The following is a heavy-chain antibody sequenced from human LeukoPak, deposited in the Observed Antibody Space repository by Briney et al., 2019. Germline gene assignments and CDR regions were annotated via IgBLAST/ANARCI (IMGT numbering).Heavy chain of an antibody. Sequence: PSETLSLTCTVSGGSISSSSYYWGWIRQPPGKGLEWIGSNYYSGSTYYNPSLKSRVTISVDTSKNQFSLKLSSVTAADTAVYYCARLPIAYCGGDCGDYWGQGTLVTVSS. J-gene: IGHJ4*02. CDR3: ARLPIAYCGGDCGDY. V-gene: IGHV4-39*01. CDR1: GGSISSSSYY. D-gene: IGHD2-21*02. CDR2: NYYSGST.